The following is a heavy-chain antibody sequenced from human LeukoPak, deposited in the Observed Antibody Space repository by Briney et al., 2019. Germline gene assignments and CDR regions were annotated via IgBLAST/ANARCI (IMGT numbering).Heavy chain of an antibody. Sequence: ASVKVPCKASGYTFTGNYMHWVRQAPGQGLEWMGWINPNSGGTNYAQKFQGRVTMTRDTSISTAYMELSRLRSDDTAVYYCARGQYSGSCFDNWGQGSLVTVSS. CDR1: GYTFTGNY. J-gene: IGHJ4*02. CDR2: INPNSGGT. D-gene: IGHD1-26*01. CDR3: ARGQYSGSCFDN. V-gene: IGHV1-2*02.